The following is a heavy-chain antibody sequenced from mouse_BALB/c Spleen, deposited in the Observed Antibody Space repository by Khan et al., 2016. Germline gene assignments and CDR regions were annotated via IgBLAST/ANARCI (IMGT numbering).Heavy chain of an antibody. CDR3: ARSKTIVATYFYA. V-gene: IGHV1S81*02. D-gene: IGHD1-1*01. CDR1: GYTFTSYW. Sequence: QVQLQQPGAELVKAGASVKMSCKASGYTFTSYWMHWVKQRLGQGLEWFAETNPTNGRTYYNEKLKSKATLTVDKSSSKAYILLSDPTCEDSAVYYCARSKTIVATYFYAWGQGTTLTVSS. CDR2: TNPTNGRT. J-gene: IGHJ2*01.